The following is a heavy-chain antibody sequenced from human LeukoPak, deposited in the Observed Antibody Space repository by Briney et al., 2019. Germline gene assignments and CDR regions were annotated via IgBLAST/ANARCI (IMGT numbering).Heavy chain of an antibody. CDR1: GGSISSTSCY. Sequence: SETLSLTCAVSGGSISSTSCYWGWIRQPPGKGLEWIGSIYYSGSTYYNPSLKSRLIISVDTSKNQFSLKLSSVTAADTAVYYCALASAGPTDYWGQGTLITVSS. CDR2: IYYSGST. CDR3: ALASAGPTDY. J-gene: IGHJ4*02. D-gene: IGHD6-13*01. V-gene: IGHV4-39*01.